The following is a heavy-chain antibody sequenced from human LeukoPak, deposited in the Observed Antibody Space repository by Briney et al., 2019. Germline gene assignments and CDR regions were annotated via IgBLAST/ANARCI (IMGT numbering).Heavy chain of an antibody. V-gene: IGHV4-59*08. CDR3: ARSASSSFAFDI. CDR1: GGSISSYY. D-gene: IGHD6-13*01. CDR2: IYYSGST. Sequence: PSETLSLTCTVSGGSISSYYWSWIRQPPGKGLEWIGYIYYSGSTNYNPSLKSRVTISVDTSKNQFSLKLSSVTAADTAVYYCARSASSSFAFDIWGQGTMVTVSS. J-gene: IGHJ3*02.